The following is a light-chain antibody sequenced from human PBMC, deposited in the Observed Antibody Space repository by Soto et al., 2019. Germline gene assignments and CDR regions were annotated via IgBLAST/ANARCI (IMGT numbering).Light chain of an antibody. J-gene: IGKJ3*01. CDR2: GAS. CDR1: QDISDY. V-gene: IGKV1-33*01. Sequence: DIQMTQSPSSLSASVGDRVTITCQASQDISDYLNWYQQKPGKAPNLLIYGASDLETGVPSRFSGSGSGTDFTFTISCLQPEDIATYYCQHYDSLPFTFGPGTKVDIK. CDR3: QHYDSLPFT.